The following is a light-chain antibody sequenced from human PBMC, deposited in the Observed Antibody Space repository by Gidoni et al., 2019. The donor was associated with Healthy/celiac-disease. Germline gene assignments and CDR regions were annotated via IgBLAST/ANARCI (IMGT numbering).Light chain of an antibody. CDR3: MQALQTPYT. V-gene: IGKV2-28*01. J-gene: IGKJ2*01. CDR1: QSLLHSNGYNY. CDR2: LGS. Sequence: DIVMTQSALSLPVTPGEPASISCRSSQSLLHSNGYNYLDWYLQKPGQSPQLLIYLGSNRASGVPDMFSGSGSGTDFTLKISRVEAEDVGVYYCMQALQTPYTFGQGTKLEIK.